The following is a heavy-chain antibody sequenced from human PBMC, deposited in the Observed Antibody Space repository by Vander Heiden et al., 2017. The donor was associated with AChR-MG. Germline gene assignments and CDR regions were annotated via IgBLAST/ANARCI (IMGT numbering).Heavy chain of an antibody. CDR2: ISGSGGST. Sequence: EVQLLESGGGLVQSGGSLRLSCAASAVTSSRSAMSWVRQAPGKGLEWVSAISGSGGSTYYADSVKGRFTISRDNSKNTLYLQMNSLRAEDTAVYYCAKVVWGMGAAQGYDAFDIWGQGTMVTVSS. J-gene: IGHJ3*02. CDR3: AKVVWGMGAAQGYDAFDI. CDR1: AVTSSRSA. D-gene: IGHD3-16*01. V-gene: IGHV3-23*01.